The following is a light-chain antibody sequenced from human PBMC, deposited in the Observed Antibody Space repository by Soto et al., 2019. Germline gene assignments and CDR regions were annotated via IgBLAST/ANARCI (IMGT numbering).Light chain of an antibody. Sequence: EIVLTQSPATLSLSPGESATLPCRASQSFNTYLAWYQQKPGQAPRLLIYDASKRATGTPVRFSGRGSGTDFTLTISSLEPEDFAVYYCQQRSYWPPMYTFGQGTRLDFK. J-gene: IGKJ2*01. CDR1: QSFNTY. V-gene: IGKV3-11*01. CDR3: QQRSYWPPMYT. CDR2: DAS.